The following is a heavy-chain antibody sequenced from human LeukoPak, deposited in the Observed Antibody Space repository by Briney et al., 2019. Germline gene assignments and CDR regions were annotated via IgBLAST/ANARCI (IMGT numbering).Heavy chain of an antibody. CDR1: GGSISSGSYY. CDR2: IYTSGST. V-gene: IGHV4-61*02. Sequence: SETLSLTCTVSGGSISSGSYYWSWVRQPAGKGLEWIGRIYTSGSTNYNPSLKSRVTISVDTSKNQFSLKLSSVTAADTAVYYCARAYPYSGSKGAFDIWGQGTMVTVSS. CDR3: ARAYPYSGSKGAFDI. D-gene: IGHD1-26*01. J-gene: IGHJ3*02.